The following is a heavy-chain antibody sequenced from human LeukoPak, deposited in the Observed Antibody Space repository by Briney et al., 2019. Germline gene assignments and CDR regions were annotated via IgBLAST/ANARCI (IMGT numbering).Heavy chain of an antibody. V-gene: IGHV4-61*02. CDR3: ARAKTSIAGEGFDY. J-gene: IGHJ4*02. CDR2: IYTSGST. CDR1: GGSISSGSYY. Sequence: PSQTLSLTCTVSGGSISSGSYYWSWIRQPAGKGPEWIGRIYTSGSTNYNPSLKSRVTISVDTSKNQFSLKLSSVTAADTAVYYCARAKTSIAGEGFDYWGQGTLVTVSS. D-gene: IGHD6-6*01.